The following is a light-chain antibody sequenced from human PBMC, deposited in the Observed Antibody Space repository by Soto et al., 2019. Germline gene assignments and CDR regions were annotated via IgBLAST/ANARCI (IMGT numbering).Light chain of an antibody. CDR2: GAS. Sequence: EIVMTQSPATLSVSPGERATLSCRTSQSVSSSLAWYQQKPGQAPSLLIYGASTRATGIPARFSGSGSGTEFTLTISSLQSEDCATYYCQQSYSTLYSFGQGTKVDIK. CDR3: QQSYSTLYS. V-gene: IGKV3-15*01. CDR1: QSVSSS. J-gene: IGKJ2*01.